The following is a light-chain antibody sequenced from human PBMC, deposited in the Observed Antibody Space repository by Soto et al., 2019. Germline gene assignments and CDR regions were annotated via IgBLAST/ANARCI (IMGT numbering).Light chain of an antibody. CDR2: GAS. Sequence: EIVLTQSPGTLSLSPGERATLSCRASQSVSNSFLAWYQQKPGQAPRLLIYGASSRATGIPDRFSGSGSGTDFTLTISRLEPEDFAVYYCQQYDSSPYTFGQGTQLEIK. CDR1: QSVSNSF. J-gene: IGKJ2*01. V-gene: IGKV3-20*01. CDR3: QQYDSSPYT.